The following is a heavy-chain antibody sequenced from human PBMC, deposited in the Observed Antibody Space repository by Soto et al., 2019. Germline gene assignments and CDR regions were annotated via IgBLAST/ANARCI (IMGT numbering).Heavy chain of an antibody. CDR3: ARDYNYGGNVSYYGMDV. CDR2: ISSSSYI. Sequence: GGALRLSCAASEFTFSSYSMNWVRHAPGKGLEWVSSISSSSYIYYADSVKGRFTISRDNAKNSLYLQMNSLRAEDTAVYYCARDYNYGGNVSYYGMDVWGQGTTVTLS. V-gene: IGHV3-21*01. D-gene: IGHD4-17*01. J-gene: IGHJ6*02. CDR1: EFTFSSYS.